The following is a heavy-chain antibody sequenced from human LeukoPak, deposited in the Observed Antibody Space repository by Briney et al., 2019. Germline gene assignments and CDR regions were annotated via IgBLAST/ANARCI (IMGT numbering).Heavy chain of an antibody. V-gene: IGHV3-20*04. Sequence: RPGGSLRLSCAASGFTFTNYGMSWVRQAPGKGLEWVSGINWNGGSTGYADSVKGRFTISRDNAKNSLYLQMNSLRAEDTAVYYCAKDSDGDYVWSAFDIWGQGTMVTVSS. CDR2: INWNGGST. J-gene: IGHJ3*02. D-gene: IGHD4-17*01. CDR1: GFTFTNYG. CDR3: AKDSDGDYVWSAFDI.